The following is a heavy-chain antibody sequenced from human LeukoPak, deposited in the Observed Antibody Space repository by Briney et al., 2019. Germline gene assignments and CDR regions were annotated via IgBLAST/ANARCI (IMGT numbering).Heavy chain of an antibody. J-gene: IGHJ4*02. Sequence: GGSLRLSCAASGFTVSIEYMSWVRQAPGKGLEWVSIIYSGGTTYYADSVKGRFTISRDISKNTVYLQMNNLRAEDTALFYCARALPAASHTSFDYWGQGALVTVSS. CDR3: ARALPAASHTSFDY. CDR1: GFTVSIEY. V-gene: IGHV3-66*01. CDR2: IYSGGTT. D-gene: IGHD2-2*01.